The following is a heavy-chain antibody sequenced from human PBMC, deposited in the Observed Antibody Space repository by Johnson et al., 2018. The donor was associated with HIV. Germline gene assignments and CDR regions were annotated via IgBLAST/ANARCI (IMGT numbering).Heavy chain of an antibody. D-gene: IGHD6-6*01. J-gene: IGHJ3*01. CDR1: GFSFSSYA. V-gene: IGHV3-30*04. CDR2: VSYDGSER. Sequence: QVQLVESGGGVVQPGRSLRLSCAASGFSFSSYAMHWVRQAPGKGLEWVAVVSYDGSERYYADSVKGRFTISRDNSKNTLYLQMNSLRAEDTAVYYCTTTSSSGYTNSYAFDVWGQGTMVTVSS. CDR3: TTTSSSGYTNSYAFDV.